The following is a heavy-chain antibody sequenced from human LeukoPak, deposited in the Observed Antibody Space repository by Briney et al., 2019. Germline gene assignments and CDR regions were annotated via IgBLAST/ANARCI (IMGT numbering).Heavy chain of an antibody. CDR3: AKNWASPGYSSSWYYFDC. CDR1: GFTFSSYA. V-gene: IGHV3-23*01. CDR2: ISGSGGTT. J-gene: IGHJ4*02. Sequence: PGGSLRLSCAASGFTFSSYAMSWVRQAPGKGLEWVSAISGSGGTTYYADSVKGRFTVSRDNSKNTLYLQMHSLRAEDTAVYYCAKNWASPGYSSSWYYFDCWGQGTLVTVSS. D-gene: IGHD6-13*01.